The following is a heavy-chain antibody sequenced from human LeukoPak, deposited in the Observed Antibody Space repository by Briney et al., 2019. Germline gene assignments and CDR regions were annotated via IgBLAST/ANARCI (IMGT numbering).Heavy chain of an antibody. V-gene: IGHV3-7*01. Sequence: PGGSLRLSCAASGFTFSSYWMSWVRQAPGKGLEWVANIKQDGSEKYYVDSVKGRFTISRDNAKNSLYLQMNSLRAEDTAVYYCARVTAVADGIGFDYWGQGTLVTVSS. CDR3: ARVTAVADGIGFDY. CDR1: GFTFSSYW. J-gene: IGHJ4*02. D-gene: IGHD6-19*01. CDR2: IKQDGSEK.